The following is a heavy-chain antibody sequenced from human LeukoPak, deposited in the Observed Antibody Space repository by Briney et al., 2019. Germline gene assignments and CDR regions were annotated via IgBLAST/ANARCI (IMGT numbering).Heavy chain of an antibody. J-gene: IGHJ5*02. V-gene: IGHV4-34*01. CDR3: AMTTVTTLDWFDP. CDR1: GGSFSGYY. Sequence: SETLSLTCAVYGGSFSGYYWSWIRQPPGKGLEWIGSIYYSGSTYYNPSLKSRVTISVDTSKNQFSLKLSSVTAADTAVYYCAMTTVTTLDWFDPWGQGTLVTVSS. D-gene: IGHD4-17*01. CDR2: IYYSGST.